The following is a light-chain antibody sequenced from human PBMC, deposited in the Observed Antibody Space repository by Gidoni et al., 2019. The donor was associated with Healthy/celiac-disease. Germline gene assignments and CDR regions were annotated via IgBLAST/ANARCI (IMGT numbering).Light chain of an antibody. J-gene: IGKJ2*01. Sequence: DIVLTQSPDSLAVSLGERATINCKSSQSVLYSSNNKNYLAWYQQKPGQPPKLLIYWASTRESGVPDRFSGSGSGTDFTLTSSSLQAEDVAVYYCQQYYSTPPYTFGQXTKLEIK. CDR1: QSVLYSSNNKNY. V-gene: IGKV4-1*01. CDR3: QQYYSTPPYT. CDR2: WAS.